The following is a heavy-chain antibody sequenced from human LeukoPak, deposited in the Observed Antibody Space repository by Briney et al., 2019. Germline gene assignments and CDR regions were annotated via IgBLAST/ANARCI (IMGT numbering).Heavy chain of an antibody. V-gene: IGHV3-21*06. CDR3: ARDLTGTSFDY. D-gene: IGHD3-9*01. CDR1: GFTFSDHS. Sequence: GESLRLSCAVSGFTFSDHSMNWVRQAPGKGPEWVSFISSTGDYIYYADSVKGRFTISRDNGKNLVYLQMESLRVEDTAIYYCARDLTGTSFDYWGQGTRVTVSS. CDR2: ISSTGDYI. J-gene: IGHJ4*02.